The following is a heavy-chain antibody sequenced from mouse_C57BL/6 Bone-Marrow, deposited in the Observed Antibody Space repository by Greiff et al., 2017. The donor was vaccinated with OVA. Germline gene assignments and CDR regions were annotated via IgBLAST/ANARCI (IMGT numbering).Heavy chain of an antibody. CDR3: THEAY. CDR2: IDPETGGT. J-gene: IGHJ3*01. V-gene: IGHV1-15*01. Sequence: LQESGAELVRPGASVTLSCKASGYTFTDYEMHWVKQTPVHGLEWIGAIDPETGGTAYNQKFKGKAILTADKSSSTAYMELRSLTSEDSAVYYCTHEAYWGQGTLVTVSA. CDR1: GYTFTDYE.